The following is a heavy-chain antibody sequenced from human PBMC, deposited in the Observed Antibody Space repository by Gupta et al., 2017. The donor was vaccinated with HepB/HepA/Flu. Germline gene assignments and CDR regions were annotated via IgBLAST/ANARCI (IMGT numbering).Heavy chain of an antibody. CDR1: GFTFSNYA. V-gene: IGHV3-23*01. CDR3: AKGKYGYQSDD. J-gene: IGHJ4*02. Sequence: EVQLLESGGGLVQSGGSLRRSCAAPGFTFSNYAMYWVRQAPGKGLEWVSVISGSGDRTNYADSVKGRFTMSRDNSKNTLWLQMNSLGAEDTAVYYCAKGKYGYQSDDWGQGTLVTVSS. CDR2: ISGSGDRT. D-gene: IGHD4-17*01.